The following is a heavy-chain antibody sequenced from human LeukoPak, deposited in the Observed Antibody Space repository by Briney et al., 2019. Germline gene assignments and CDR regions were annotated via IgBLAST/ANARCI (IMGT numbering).Heavy chain of an antibody. CDR3: ARGQDSSSWYGDHYYFDY. D-gene: IGHD6-13*01. V-gene: IGHV1-18*01. Sequence: GNTNYAQKLQGRVTMTTDTSTSTAYMELRSLRSDDTAVYYCARGQDSSSWYGDHYYFDYWGQGTLVTVSS. CDR2: GNT. J-gene: IGHJ4*02.